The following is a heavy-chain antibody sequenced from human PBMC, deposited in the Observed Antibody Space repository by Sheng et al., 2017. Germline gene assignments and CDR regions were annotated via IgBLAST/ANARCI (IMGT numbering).Heavy chain of an antibody. V-gene: IGHV4-34*01. CDR1: GGSFSGYY. Sequence: QVQLQQWGAGLLKPSETLSLTCAVYGGSFSGYYWSWIRQPPGKGLEWIGEINHSGSTNYNPSLKSRVTISVDTSKNQFSLKLSSVTAADTAVYYCARGKIVVVVAATPRVLGFDYWGQGTLVTVSS. CDR3: ARGKIVVVVAATPRVLGFDY. D-gene: IGHD2-15*01. CDR2: INHSGST. J-gene: IGHJ4*02.